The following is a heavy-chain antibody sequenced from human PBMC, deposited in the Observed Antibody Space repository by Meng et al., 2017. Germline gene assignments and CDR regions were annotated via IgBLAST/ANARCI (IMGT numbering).Heavy chain of an antibody. CDR2: ADYRSKWYH. D-gene: IGHD1-26*01. J-gene: IGHJ4*02. CDR3: AMGSYSFDS. CDR1: GDSVSENSAA. Sequence: QIRLKDAGARLVTLSQTLSLICVICGDSVSENSAAGNWIRQSPSRCLEWLGRADYRSKWYHYYAESVKSRISIDPDTSKNQFALQLGSVTPEDSVVYYCAMGSYSFDSWGQRTLVTVSS. V-gene: IGHV6-1*01.